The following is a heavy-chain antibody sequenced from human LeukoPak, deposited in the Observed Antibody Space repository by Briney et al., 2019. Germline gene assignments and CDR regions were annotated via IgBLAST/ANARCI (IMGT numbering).Heavy chain of an antibody. V-gene: IGHV4-34*01. D-gene: IGHD6-13*01. Sequence: GSLRLSCAASGFTFSSYSMNWVRQPPGKGLEWIGEINHSGSTNYNPSLKSRVTISVDTSKNQFSLKLSSVTAADTAVYYCASLVRAAAGITHLYYYYGMDVWGQGTTVTVSS. J-gene: IGHJ6*02. CDR1: GFTFSSYS. CDR3: ASLVRAAAGITHLYYYYGMDV. CDR2: INHSGST.